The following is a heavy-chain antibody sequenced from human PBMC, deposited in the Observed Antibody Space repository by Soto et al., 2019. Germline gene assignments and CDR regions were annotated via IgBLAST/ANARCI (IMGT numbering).Heavy chain of an antibody. Sequence: GGALRLSCEFSGVTFNTSGMHWVRQAPGKGLEWLAVISYDGATQYYGDTVKGRFTISRDNSKNTLFLHMGRLRAEDTAMYYCATKARVTNYLYYGMDVWGLGTTVTVSS. CDR1: GVTFNTSG. D-gene: IGHD2-21*02. CDR2: ISYDGATQ. CDR3: ATKARVTNYLYYGMDV. J-gene: IGHJ6*02. V-gene: IGHV3-30*03.